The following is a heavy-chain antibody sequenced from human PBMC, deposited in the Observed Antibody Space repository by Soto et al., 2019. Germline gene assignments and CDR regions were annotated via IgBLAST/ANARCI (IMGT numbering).Heavy chain of an antibody. Sequence: RGSLRLSCAASGFTFSSYAMHWFRQAPGKGLEWVAVISYDGSNKYYADSVKGRFTISRDNSKNTLYLQMNSLRAEDTAVYYCARSGLTTIAVAGAYYYYGMDVWGQGTTVTV. CDR2: ISYDGSNK. CDR3: ARSGLTTIAVAGAYYYYGMDV. CDR1: GFTFSSYA. D-gene: IGHD6-19*01. J-gene: IGHJ6*02. V-gene: IGHV3-30-3*01.